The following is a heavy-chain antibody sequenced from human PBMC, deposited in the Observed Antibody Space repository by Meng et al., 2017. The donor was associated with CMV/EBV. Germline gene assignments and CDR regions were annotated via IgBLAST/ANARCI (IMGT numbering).Heavy chain of an antibody. CDR1: GGPISSSSYY. D-gene: IGHD3-10*01. CDR3: ARRITSDRFDP. V-gene: IGHV4-39*07. Sequence: SETLSLTCTVSGGPISSSSYYWGWIRQPPGKGLEWIGSIYYSGSTYYNPSLKSRVTISVDTSKNQFSLKLSSVTAADTAVYYCARRITSDRFDPWGQGTLVTVSS. J-gene: IGHJ5*02. CDR2: IYYSGST.